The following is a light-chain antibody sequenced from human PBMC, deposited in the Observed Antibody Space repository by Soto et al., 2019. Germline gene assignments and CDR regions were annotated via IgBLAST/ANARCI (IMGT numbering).Light chain of an antibody. CDR3: LQFHNLPT. J-gene: IGKJ4*01. CDR1: QDISNY. Sequence: DIQMTQSPSSLSASVGDRVTITCQASQDISNYLNWYQHKPGKAPKILIYDASTLETGVPSRFSGSGSGTDFTFTISSLQPEDIATYYCLQFHNLPTFGGGTTVDIK. V-gene: IGKV1-33*01. CDR2: DAS.